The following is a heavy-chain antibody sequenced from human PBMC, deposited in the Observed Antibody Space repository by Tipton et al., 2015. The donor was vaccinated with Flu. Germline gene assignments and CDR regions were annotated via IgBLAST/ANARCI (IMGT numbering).Heavy chain of an antibody. CDR2: INYSGST. Sequence: TLSLTCTVSGGSISSYYWSWIRQPTGKGLEWIGYINYSGSTNYNPSLKSRVTISVDTSKNQFSLKLSSVTAADTAVYYCARAYGSGREGYYFDYWGQGTLVTVSS. D-gene: IGHD3-10*01. J-gene: IGHJ4*02. V-gene: IGHV4-59*01. CDR1: GGSISSYY. CDR3: ARAYGSGREGYYFDY.